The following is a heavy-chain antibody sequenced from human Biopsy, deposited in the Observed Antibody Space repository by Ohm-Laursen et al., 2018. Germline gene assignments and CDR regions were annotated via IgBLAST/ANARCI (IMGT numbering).Heavy chain of an antibody. CDR2: FDRAERKT. J-gene: IGHJ4*02. Sequence: AGVKASCNVSGYTLSELSIHCVRGTGGEGVEWMGGFDRAERKTVYAEKFQGRVTMTEDTSTDAVYMEVTGLRSDGTAVYYCATGPYYDTMCYYNVRPFDFWGQGTLVTVSS. D-gene: IGHD3-10*01. V-gene: IGHV1-24*01. CDR1: GYTLSELS. CDR3: ATGPYYDTMCYYNVRPFDF.